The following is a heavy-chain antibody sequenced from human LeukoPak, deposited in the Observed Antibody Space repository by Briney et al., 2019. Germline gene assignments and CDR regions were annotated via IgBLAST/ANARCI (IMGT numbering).Heavy chain of an antibody. V-gene: IGHV3-74*01. CDR1: GFTFSDFW. CDR3: AFIIAGPVVFDI. CDR2: INSGGTVT. D-gene: IGHD3-10*01. Sequence: GGSLRLSCAASGFTFSDFWMHWVRQAPGKGLVWVSRINSGGTVTNYADSVKGRLTISRDNAKNTLYLQMNSLRAEDTAVYYCAFIIAGPVVFDIWGQGTMVVVSS. J-gene: IGHJ3*02.